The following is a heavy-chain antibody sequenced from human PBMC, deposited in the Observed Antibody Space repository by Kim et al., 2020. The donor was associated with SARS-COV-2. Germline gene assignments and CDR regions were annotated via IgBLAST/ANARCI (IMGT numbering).Heavy chain of an antibody. D-gene: IGHD3-10*01. J-gene: IGHJ6*02. CDR1: GYTFTGYY. CDR3: ARSRYYGSGRNNYYYYYGMDV. Sequence: ASVKVSCKASGYTFTGYYMHWVRQAPGQGLEWMGWINPNSGGTNYAQKFQGWVTMTRDTSISTAYMELSRLRSDDTAVYYCARSRYYGSGRNNYYYYYGMDVWGQGTTVTVSS. CDR2: INPNSGGT. V-gene: IGHV1-2*04.